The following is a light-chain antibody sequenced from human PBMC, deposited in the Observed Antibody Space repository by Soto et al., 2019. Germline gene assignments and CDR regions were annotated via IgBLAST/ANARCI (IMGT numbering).Light chain of an antibody. CDR2: GAS. Sequence: EIVLTQSPGTLSLSPGERATLSCRASQSVSSSYLAWYQHKPGQAPRLLIYGASSRATGIPDRFSGSGSGTDFTLTISRLEPEDFAVYYCQQYGSSHGWLFGQGTKLEIK. J-gene: IGKJ2*01. CDR1: QSVSSSY. CDR3: QQYGSSHGWL. V-gene: IGKV3-20*01.